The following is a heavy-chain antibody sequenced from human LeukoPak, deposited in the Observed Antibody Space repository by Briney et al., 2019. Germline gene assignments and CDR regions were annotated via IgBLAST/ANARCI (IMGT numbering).Heavy chain of an antibody. CDR3: AEGSSGFFVDL. D-gene: IGHD3-22*01. J-gene: IGHJ5*02. CDR1: GFIFNNYG. Sequence: GGSLRLSCAASGFIFNNYGLIWVRQAPGKGLEWVSAISNDGGGTNYADFVKGRFTISRDNSKNTLFLQMNSLRADDTALYYCAEGSSGFFVDLWGQGTLVTVSS. CDR2: ISNDGGGT. V-gene: IGHV3-23*01.